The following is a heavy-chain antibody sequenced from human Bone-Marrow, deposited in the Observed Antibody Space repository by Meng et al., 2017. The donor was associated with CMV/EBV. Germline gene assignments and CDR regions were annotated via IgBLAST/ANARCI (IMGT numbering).Heavy chain of an antibody. CDR3: ASDSSSSNSDF. J-gene: IGHJ4*02. Sequence: SCAASGFTFSNAWMSWVRQAPGKGLEWVSAISGSGGSTYYADSVKGRFTISRDNSKNTLYLQMNSLRAEDTAVYYCASDSSSSNSDFWGQGTLVTVSS. D-gene: IGHD6-6*01. CDR2: ISGSGGST. CDR1: GFTFSNAW. V-gene: IGHV3-23*01.